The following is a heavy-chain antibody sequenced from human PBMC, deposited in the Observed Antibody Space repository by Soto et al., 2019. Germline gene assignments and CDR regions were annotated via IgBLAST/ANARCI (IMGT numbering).Heavy chain of an antibody. CDR3: AREPPNQLGFDY. Sequence: QVQLVQSGAEVKKPGASVKVSCKTSGYTFTNYFLHWVRQAPGQGFEYLGVIVPSIGHTSSAPKFQGRGTMTTDTSTSTVYVELSGLRSEDTAAYYCAREPPNQLGFDYWGQGTLVAVSS. D-gene: IGHD1-1*01. CDR2: IVPSIGHT. CDR1: GYTFTNYF. V-gene: IGHV1-46*01. J-gene: IGHJ4*02.